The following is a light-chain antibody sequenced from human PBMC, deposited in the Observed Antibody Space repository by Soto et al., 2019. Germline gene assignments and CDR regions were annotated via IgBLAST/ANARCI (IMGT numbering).Light chain of an antibody. CDR1: QDIRKD. V-gene: IGKV1-6*01. J-gene: IGKJ1*01. CDR2: AAS. Sequence: IQMTQSPSSLSASVGDRVTITCRASQDIRKDLGWYQQKPGKAPKLLIYAASNLESGVPSRFSGSGSGTDFTLTISSLQPEDFATYYCLQDYNNPWTFGQGTKVEIK. CDR3: LQDYNNPWT.